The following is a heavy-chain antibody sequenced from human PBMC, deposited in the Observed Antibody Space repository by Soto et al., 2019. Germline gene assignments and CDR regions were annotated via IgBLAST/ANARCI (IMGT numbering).Heavy chain of an antibody. V-gene: IGHV3-23*01. J-gene: IGHJ4*02. CDR3: ASHRGDCWSTSCHGPFDY. Sequence: PGGSLRLSCAASGFTFSNYAMSWVRQAPGKGLEWVSSISGSGGSAYYADSVKGRFTISRDNSKNTLSLQMNSLRAEDTAVYYCASHRGDCWSTSCHGPFDYGGKEPLVTVSS. D-gene: IGHD2-2*01. CDR1: GFTFSNYA. CDR2: ISGSGGSA.